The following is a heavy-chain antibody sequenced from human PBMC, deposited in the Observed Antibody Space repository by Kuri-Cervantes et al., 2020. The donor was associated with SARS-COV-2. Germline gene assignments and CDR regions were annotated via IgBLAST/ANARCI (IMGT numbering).Heavy chain of an antibody. CDR2: IYYSGST. J-gene: IGHJ6*02. V-gene: IGHV4-61*05. D-gene: IGHD3-10*01. CDR3: ARATRQILWGLGMDV. CDR1: GGSISSSSYY. Sequence: GSLRLSCTVSGGSISSSSYYWGWIRQPPGKGLEWIGYIYYSGSTNYNPSLKSRVTISVDTSKNQFSLKLSSVTAADTAVYYCARATRQILWGLGMDVWGQGTTVTVSS.